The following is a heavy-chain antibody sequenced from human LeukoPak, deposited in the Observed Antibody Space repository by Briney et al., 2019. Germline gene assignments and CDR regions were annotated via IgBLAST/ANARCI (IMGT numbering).Heavy chain of an antibody. CDR3: TRWVLLRDAFDI. Sequence: GRSLRLSCAASGFTFSSYGMHWVRQAPGKGLEWVAVISFDEINKYYADSVKGRFTISRDNSKNTLDLQMNSLKTEDTAVYYCTRWVLLRDAFDIWGQGTMVTVSS. J-gene: IGHJ3*02. CDR1: GFTFSSYG. V-gene: IGHV3-30*03. CDR2: ISFDEINK. D-gene: IGHD1-26*01.